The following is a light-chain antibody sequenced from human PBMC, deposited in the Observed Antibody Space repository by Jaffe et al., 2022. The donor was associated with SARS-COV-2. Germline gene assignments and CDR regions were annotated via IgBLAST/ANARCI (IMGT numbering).Light chain of an antibody. V-gene: IGKV3-20*01. J-gene: IGKJ4*01. CDR1: QSVSSSY. CDR2: SAS. CDR3: QQYSSSVT. Sequence: EIVLTQSPGTLSLSPGEGATLSCRASQSVSSSYLAWYQQKPGQAPRLLIYSASSRATGIPDRFSGSGSGTDFTLTISRLEPEDFAVYYCQQYSSSVTFGGGTKVEIK.